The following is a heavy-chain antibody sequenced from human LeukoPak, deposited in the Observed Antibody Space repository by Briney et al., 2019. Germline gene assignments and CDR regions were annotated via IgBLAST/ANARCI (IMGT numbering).Heavy chain of an antibody. CDR2: FYSSGST. Sequence: SETLSLTCTVFGGSITTYSWSWIRQPAGRGLEWIGRFYSSGSTDYNPSLKSRVTMSVDTSKNQVSLKLSSVTAPDTAIYYCARDFSSKNWFDTWGQGTLVTVSS. D-gene: IGHD2/OR15-2a*01. J-gene: IGHJ5*02. V-gene: IGHV4-4*07. CDR3: ARDFSSKNWFDT. CDR1: GGSITTYS.